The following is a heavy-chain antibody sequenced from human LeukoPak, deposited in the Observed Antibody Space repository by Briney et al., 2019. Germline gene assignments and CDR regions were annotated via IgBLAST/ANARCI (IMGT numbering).Heavy chain of an antibody. CDR1: GYTFTGYY. J-gene: IGHJ4*02. Sequence: ASVKVSCKASGYTFTGYYMHWVRQAPGQGLEWKGWINPNSGGTNYAQKFQGRVTMTRDTSISTAYMELSRLRSDDTAVYYCATTPYGSGSYRVYWGQGTLVTVSS. CDR2: INPNSGGT. V-gene: IGHV1-2*02. D-gene: IGHD3-10*01. CDR3: ATTPYGSGSYRVY.